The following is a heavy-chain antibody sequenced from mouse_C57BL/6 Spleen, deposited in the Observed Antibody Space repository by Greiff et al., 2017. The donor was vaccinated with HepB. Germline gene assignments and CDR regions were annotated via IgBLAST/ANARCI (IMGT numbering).Heavy chain of an antibody. CDR1: GYAFSSSW. V-gene: IGHV1-82*01. Sequence: VQLQESGPELVKPGASVKISCKASGYAFSSSWMNWVKQRPGKGLEWIGRIYPGDGDTNYNGKFKGKATLTADKSSSTAYMQLSSLTSEDSAVYFCARYPLSYWGQGTLVTVSA. J-gene: IGHJ3*01. CDR2: IYPGDGDT. CDR3: ARYPLSY. D-gene: IGHD6-1*01.